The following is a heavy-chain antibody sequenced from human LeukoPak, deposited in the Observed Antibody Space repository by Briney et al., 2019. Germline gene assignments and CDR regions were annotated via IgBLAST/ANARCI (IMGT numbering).Heavy chain of an antibody. D-gene: IGHD6-19*01. CDR2: INHSGST. CDR1: GGSFSGYY. J-gene: IGHJ4*02. Sequence: KPSETLSLTCAVYGGSFSGYYWIWIRQPPGKGLEWIGEINHSGSTNYNPSLKSRVTISVDTSKNQFSLKLSSVTAADTAVYYCARAGYSSGWYYFDYWGQGTLVTVSS. CDR3: ARAGYSSGWYYFDY. V-gene: IGHV4-34*01.